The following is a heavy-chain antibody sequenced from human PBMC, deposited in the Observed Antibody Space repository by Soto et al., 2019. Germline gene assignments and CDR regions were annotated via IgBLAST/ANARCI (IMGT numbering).Heavy chain of an antibody. CDR2: ISAGGGPT. J-gene: IGHJ4*02. V-gene: IGHV3-23*01. CDR3: VSPSSANSQVWYFDY. CDR1: GFTLSSYA. D-gene: IGHD2-21*01. Sequence: PWGSLRLSCSVSGFTLSSYAMSWVRQAPGKGLEWVSTISAGGGPTYYADSVKGRFTISRDNSKNTMYLQMSSLRAEDTAVYYCVSPSSANSQVWYFDYWGQGTLVTVSS.